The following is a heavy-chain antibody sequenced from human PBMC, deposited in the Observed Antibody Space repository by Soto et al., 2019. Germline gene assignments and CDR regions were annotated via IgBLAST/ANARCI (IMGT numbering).Heavy chain of an antibody. D-gene: IGHD5-12*01. CDR1: GFTFTSSA. CDR2: IVVGSGNT. Sequence: ASVKVSCKASGFTFTSSAVQWVRQARGQRLEWIGWIVVGSGNTNYAQKFQERVTITADESTSTAYMELSSLRSEDTAVYYCARVVEMATIMAYFDYWGQGTLVTVSS. J-gene: IGHJ4*02. CDR3: ARVVEMATIMAYFDY. V-gene: IGHV1-58*01.